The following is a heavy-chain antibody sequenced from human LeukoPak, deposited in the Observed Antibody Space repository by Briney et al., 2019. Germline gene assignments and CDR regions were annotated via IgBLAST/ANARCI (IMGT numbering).Heavy chain of an antibody. D-gene: IGHD1-7*01. J-gene: IGHJ4*02. CDR1: GFTFNTYE. V-gene: IGHV3-48*03. Sequence: GGSLRLSCAASGFTFNTYEMNWVRQAPGKGLEWVSYISSSGSTIYYADYVKGRFTISRDNAKNSVYLQMNSLRAEDTAVYYCARGGWNYVFNYWGQGTLVTVSS. CDR3: ARGGWNYVFNY. CDR2: ISSSGSTI.